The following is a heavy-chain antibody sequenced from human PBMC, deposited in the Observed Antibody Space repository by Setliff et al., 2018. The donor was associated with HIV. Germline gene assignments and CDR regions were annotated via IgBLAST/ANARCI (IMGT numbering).Heavy chain of an antibody. V-gene: IGHV4-4*09. D-gene: IGHD3-10*01. J-gene: IGHJ5*02. CDR1: GGSISSYC. Sequence: KPSETLSLTCTVSGGSISSYCWNWIRRPPGKGLEWIGYIFASGSSLYNPSLQSRVSISIDTSKNQFSLKLSSVTAADTAVYYCARRIDNSGSLPAKNWFDTWGQGRLVTVSS. CDR3: ARRIDNSGSLPAKNWFDT. CDR2: IFASGSS.